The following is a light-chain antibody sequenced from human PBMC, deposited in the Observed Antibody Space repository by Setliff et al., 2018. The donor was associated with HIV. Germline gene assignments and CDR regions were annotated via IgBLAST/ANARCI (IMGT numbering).Light chain of an antibody. CDR3: QQYYNIPFT. V-gene: IGKV4-1*01. J-gene: IGKJ3*01. CDR1: QSVLYTSNNKNY. CDR2: WAS. Sequence: DIVMTQSPDSLAVSLGERATINCKSSQSVLYTSNNKNYLSWYQQKPGQPPKLLIYWASTREFGVPDRFSGSGSGTDFTLTISSLQAEDVAVYCCQQYYNIPFTFGPGTKVDIK.